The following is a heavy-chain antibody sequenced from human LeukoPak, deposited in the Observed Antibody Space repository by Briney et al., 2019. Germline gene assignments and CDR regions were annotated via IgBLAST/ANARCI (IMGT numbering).Heavy chain of an antibody. CDR1: GGSISSYY. CDR2: IYYSGST. D-gene: IGHD6-13*01. J-gene: IGHJ3*02. V-gene: IGHV4-59*06. Sequence: SETLSLTCTVSGGSISSYYWSWIRQHPGKGLEWIGYIYYSGSTYYNPSLKSRVTISVDTSKNQFSLKLSSVTAADTAVYYCARDHPGIAAAGTAAFDIWGQGTMVTVSS. CDR3: ARDHPGIAAAGTAAFDI.